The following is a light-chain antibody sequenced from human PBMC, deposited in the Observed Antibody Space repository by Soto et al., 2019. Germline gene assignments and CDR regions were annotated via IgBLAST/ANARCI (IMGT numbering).Light chain of an antibody. CDR2: END. J-gene: IGLJ3*02. Sequence: QSVLTQPPSVSAAPGQRVAISCSGTFSNIGTNYVSWYQVLPGSAPKLLIYENDNRPSEIFARFSASRSGTSASLAITGLQAGDEGDYYCATRDSSLSAGVFGGGTQLTVL. CDR1: FSNIGTNY. CDR3: ATRDSSLSAGV. V-gene: IGLV1-51*01.